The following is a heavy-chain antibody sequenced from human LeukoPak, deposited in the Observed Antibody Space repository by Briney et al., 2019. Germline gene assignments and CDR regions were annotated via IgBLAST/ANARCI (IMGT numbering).Heavy chain of an antibody. D-gene: IGHD3-9*01. CDR1: GFIFSSYG. CDR3: ARDGAVLRYFDWLPPVGNFDY. CDR2: IRYDGRNK. J-gene: IGHJ4*02. Sequence: GGSLRLSCAASGFIFSSYGMHWVRQAPGKGLEWVAFIRYDGRNKYYADSVKGRFTISRDNAKNSLYLQMNSLRAEDTAVYYCARDGAVLRYFDWLPPVGNFDYWGQGTLVTVSS. V-gene: IGHV3-30*02.